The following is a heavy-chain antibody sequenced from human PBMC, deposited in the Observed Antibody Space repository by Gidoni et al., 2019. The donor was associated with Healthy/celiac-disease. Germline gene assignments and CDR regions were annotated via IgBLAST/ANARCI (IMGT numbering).Heavy chain of an antibody. CDR1: GFTFSSYG. J-gene: IGHJ4*02. D-gene: IGHD3-22*01. Sequence: QVQLVESGGGVVQPGRSLRLSCAASGFTFSSYGMHWVRQAPGKGLEWVAVIWYDGSNKYYADSVKGRFTISRDNSKNTLYLQMNSLRAEDTAVYYCARDTEATIKPGLYYFDYWGQGTLVTVSS. V-gene: IGHV3-33*01. CDR2: IWYDGSNK. CDR3: ARDTEATIKPGLYYFDY.